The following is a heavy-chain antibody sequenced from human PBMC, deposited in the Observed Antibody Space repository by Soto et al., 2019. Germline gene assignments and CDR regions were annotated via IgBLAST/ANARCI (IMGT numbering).Heavy chain of an antibody. J-gene: IGHJ4*02. D-gene: IGHD3-22*01. CDR1: GFTFSTYT. CDR3: ARITSGYYTRSFDY. V-gene: IGHV3-48*02. Sequence: GGSLRLSCAASGFTFSTYTMNWFRQAPGKGLEWVSYISSSSNTIYYADSVKGRFTISRDNAKNSLYLQMNSLRDEDTAVYYCARITSGYYTRSFDYWGQGTLVTVSS. CDR2: ISSSSNTI.